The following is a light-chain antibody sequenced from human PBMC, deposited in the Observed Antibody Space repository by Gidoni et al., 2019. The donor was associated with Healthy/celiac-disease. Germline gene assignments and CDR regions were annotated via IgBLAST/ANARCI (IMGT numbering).Light chain of an antibody. CDR2: AAS. Sequence: DIQMTQSPSSLFASVGDRVTITCRASQSISSYLNWYQQKPGKAPKLLIYAASRLQSGVPSRFSGSGSGTDFTLTISSLQPEDFATYYCQQSYSTLTFGPGTKVDIK. CDR1: QSISSY. V-gene: IGKV1-39*01. CDR3: QQSYSTLT. J-gene: IGKJ3*01.